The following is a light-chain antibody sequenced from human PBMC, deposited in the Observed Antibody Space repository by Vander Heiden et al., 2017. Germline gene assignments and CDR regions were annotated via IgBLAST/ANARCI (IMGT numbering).Light chain of an antibody. CDR2: GAS. V-gene: IGKV3-20*01. CDR1: QSVSSNY. Sequence: DIVLTQSPGTLSSSPGERATLSCRASQSVSSNYLAWYQQKPGQAPRLLIYGASSRATGIPDRFSGSGSGTDFTLTISSLEPEDFAVYYCQQDCSSSLTFGGGTKVEIK. CDR3: QQDCSSSLT. J-gene: IGKJ4*01.